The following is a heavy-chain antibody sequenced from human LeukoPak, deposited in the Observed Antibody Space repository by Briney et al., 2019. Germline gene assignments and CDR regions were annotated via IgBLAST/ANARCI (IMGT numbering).Heavy chain of an antibody. CDR2: IYHSGST. D-gene: IGHD3-3*01. CDR3: ARDSPIFTIFGVVITIDY. Sequence: ASETLSLTCTVSGGSISSGGYYWSWIRQPPGKGLEWIGYIYHSGSTYYNLSLKSRVTISVDTSRNQFSLKLTSVTAADTAVYYCARDSPIFTIFGVVITIDYWGQGTLVTVSS. CDR1: GGSISSGGYY. J-gene: IGHJ4*02. V-gene: IGHV4-30-2*01.